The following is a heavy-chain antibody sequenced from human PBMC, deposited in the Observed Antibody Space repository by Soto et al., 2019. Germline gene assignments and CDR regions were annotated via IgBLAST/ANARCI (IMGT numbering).Heavy chain of an antibody. CDR1: GYTFTSYG. CDR2: ISAYDGNT. V-gene: IGHV1-18*01. D-gene: IGHD3-10*01. Sequence: ASVKVSCKASGYTFTSYGISWVRQAPGQGLEWMGWISAYDGNTNYAQKLQGRVTMTTETSTSTAYMELRSLRSDDTAVYYCARDLSHPPRSSMVRRIRGAAFAIWGQGTMVTLSS. J-gene: IGHJ3*02. CDR3: ARDLSHPPRSSMVRRIRGAAFAI.